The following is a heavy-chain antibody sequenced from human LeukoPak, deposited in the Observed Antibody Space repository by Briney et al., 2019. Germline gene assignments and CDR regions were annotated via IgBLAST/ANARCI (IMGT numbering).Heavy chain of an antibody. Sequence: QAGGSLSLSHPAASSSVSNRCVCCVSQAPGKGMEWVSIIYSGGNTYYADSVKGRLTISRDNSKNTLYLQMNRLRPEDTAVYYCARGTVTAPDYWGQGTLVTVSS. CDR3: ARGTVTAPDY. CDR2: IYSGGNT. CDR1: SSSVSNRC. D-gene: IGHD2-21*02. V-gene: IGHV3-53*01. J-gene: IGHJ4*02.